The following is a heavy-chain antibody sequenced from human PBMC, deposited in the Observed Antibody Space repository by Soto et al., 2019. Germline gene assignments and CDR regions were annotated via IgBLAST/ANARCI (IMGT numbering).Heavy chain of an antibody. CDR3: ASHHYYYYMHV. V-gene: IGHV3-11*01. CDR2: ISSSGSTI. J-gene: IGHJ6*03. CDR1: GFTFSDYY. Sequence: GGSLRLSYAASGFTFSDYYMSWIRQAPGKGLEWVSYISSSGSTIYYADSVKGRFTISRDNAKNSLYLQMNSLRAEDTAVYYCASHHYYYYMHVRGKGTTVTGSS.